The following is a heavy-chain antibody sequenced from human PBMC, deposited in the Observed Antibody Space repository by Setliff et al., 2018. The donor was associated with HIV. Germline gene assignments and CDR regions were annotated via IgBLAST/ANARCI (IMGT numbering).Heavy chain of an antibody. CDR1: GGSISSGSYY. CDR3: ARVPIVVITNWYFDL. Sequence: PSETLSLTCTVSGGSISSGSYYWSWIRQPPGKGLEWIGSIYYSGSTYYNPSLKSRVTISVDTSKNQFSLKLSSVTAADTAVYYCARVPIVVITNWYFDLWGRGALVTVSS. D-gene: IGHD3-22*01. V-gene: IGHV4-39*01. CDR2: IYYSGST. J-gene: IGHJ2*01.